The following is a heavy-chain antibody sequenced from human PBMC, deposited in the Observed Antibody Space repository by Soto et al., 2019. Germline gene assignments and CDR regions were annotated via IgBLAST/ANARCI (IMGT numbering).Heavy chain of an antibody. V-gene: IGHV3-23*01. CDR2: ISSSGDST. J-gene: IGHJ4*02. Sequence: PGGSLRLSCAVSGFTFTNYAMSWVRQAPGKGLEWVSTISSSGDSTYYADSVRGRFTISRDNSKNTLYLQMNSLRAEDTAVYYCAKCKQVVYIDYWGQGTLVTVSS. D-gene: IGHD6-13*01. CDR1: GFTFTNYA. CDR3: AKCKQVVYIDY.